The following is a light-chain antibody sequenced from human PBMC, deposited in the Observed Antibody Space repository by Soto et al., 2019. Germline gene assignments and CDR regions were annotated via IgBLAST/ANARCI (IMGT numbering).Light chain of an antibody. CDR2: GTS. V-gene: IGKV3-20*01. Sequence: EIVLTQSPGTLSVSPGERATLSCRASQTISSNNLAWYQQKPGQAPSLLIYGTSSRATGIPDRFSGSGSGTDFTLTISRLEPEDSAIYYCQQYGSWTFRQGTNVEIK. CDR1: QTISSNN. J-gene: IGKJ1*01. CDR3: QQYGSWT.